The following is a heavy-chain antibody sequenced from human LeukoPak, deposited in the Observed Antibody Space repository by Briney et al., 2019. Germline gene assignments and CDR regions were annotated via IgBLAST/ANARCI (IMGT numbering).Heavy chain of an antibody. D-gene: IGHD6-13*01. CDR3: AMTLSEYSSSPAS. CDR1: GGSISSRNW. J-gene: IGHJ4*02. Sequence: SETLSLTCAVSGGSISSRNWWRWGRQPPGKGLEWIGEIYHSGSTNYNPSLQSRVSISVDKSKNQFSLKLTSVTAADTAMYYCAMTLSEYSSSPASGGQGTLVTVPS. V-gene: IGHV4-4*02. CDR2: IYHSGST.